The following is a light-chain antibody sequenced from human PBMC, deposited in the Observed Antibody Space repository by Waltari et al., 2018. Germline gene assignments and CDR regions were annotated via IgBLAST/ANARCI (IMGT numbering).Light chain of an antibody. CDR1: ESVSRA. Sequence: EIVLTQSPGTLSLSVGERATVSCRASESVSRALAWYQQKPGQAPRLLIYGASTRATGIPDRFRGSGSGTDFCLTISRLEPDDFAVYYCQHYLRLPVTFGQGTTVEI. CDR2: GAS. V-gene: IGKV3-20*01. CDR3: QHYLRLPVT. J-gene: IGKJ1*01.